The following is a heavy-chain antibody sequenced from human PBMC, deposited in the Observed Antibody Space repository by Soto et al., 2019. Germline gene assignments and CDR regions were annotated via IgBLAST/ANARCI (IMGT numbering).Heavy chain of an antibody. V-gene: IGHV4-31*03. D-gene: IGHD2-15*01. Sequence: SETLSLTCNVSGGSISSGGYYWSWIRQHPGKGLEWIGYIYYSGSTYYNPSLKSRVTISVDTSKNQFSLKLSSVTAADTAVYYCARGEDRYGMDVWGQGTTVTVSS. CDR1: GGSISSGGYY. CDR2: IYYSGST. CDR3: ARGEDRYGMDV. J-gene: IGHJ6*02.